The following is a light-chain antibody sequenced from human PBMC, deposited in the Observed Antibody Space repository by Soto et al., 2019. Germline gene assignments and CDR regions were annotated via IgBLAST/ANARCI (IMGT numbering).Light chain of an antibody. J-gene: IGLJ1*01. CDR3: SSYTNINTRACV. CDR1: SGDIGSYNR. CDR2: EVT. V-gene: IGLV2-14*01. Sequence: QSVLTQPASVSGSPGQSITISCTGTSGDIGSYNRVSWYQQHPGKTPKPIIYEVTDRPSGVSNPFSGSKSGNTASLTISGLQAEDEAEYYCSSYTNINTRACVFGTGAKVTVL.